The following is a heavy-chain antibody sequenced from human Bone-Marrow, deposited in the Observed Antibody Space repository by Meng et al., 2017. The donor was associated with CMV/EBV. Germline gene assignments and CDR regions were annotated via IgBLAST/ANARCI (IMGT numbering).Heavy chain of an antibody. V-gene: IGHV1-8*02. Sequence: ASVKVSCKTSGYTFTGYFIYWVRQAPGQGLEWMGWMNPNSGNTGYAQKFQGRVTMTRNTSISTAYMELSSLRSEDTAVYYCARGLEYSSSPENDYWGQGTLVTVSS. J-gene: IGHJ4*02. CDR2: MNPNSGNT. D-gene: IGHD6-6*01. CDR1: GYTFTGYF. CDR3: ARGLEYSSSPENDY.